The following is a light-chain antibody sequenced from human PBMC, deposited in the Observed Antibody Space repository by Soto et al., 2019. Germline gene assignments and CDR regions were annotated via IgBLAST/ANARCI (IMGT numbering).Light chain of an antibody. J-gene: IGKJ5*01. V-gene: IGKV2-28*01. CDR1: QSLLHRNGYNY. CDR2: LGS. Sequence: DIVWTQSPLSLPVTPGEPASISCRSSQSLLHRNGYNYLDWYLQKPGQSPQLLIYLGSNRASGVPDRFSGSESGTDFTLKISRVEAEDVGVYYCMQALQSPPTFGQGTRLEIK. CDR3: MQALQSPPT.